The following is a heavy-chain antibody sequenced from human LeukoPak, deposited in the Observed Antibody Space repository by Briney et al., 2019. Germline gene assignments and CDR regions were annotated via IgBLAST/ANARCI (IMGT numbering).Heavy chain of an antibody. CDR1: GFTFSTYT. Sequence: PGGSLRLSCAASGFTFSTYTMNWVRQAPGKGLEWVSTVSDSRDVHYSASVKGRFTISRENARNSLYLQMNSLRDEDTAVYYCTREGLHTAHFDYWGQGTLVTVSS. CDR3: TREGLHTAHFDY. J-gene: IGHJ4*02. D-gene: IGHD5-18*01. V-gene: IGHV3-48*02. CDR2: VSDSRDV.